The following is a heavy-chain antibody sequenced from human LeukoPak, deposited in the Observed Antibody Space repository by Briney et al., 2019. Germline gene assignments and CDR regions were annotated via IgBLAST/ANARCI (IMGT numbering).Heavy chain of an antibody. J-gene: IGHJ4*02. Sequence: GGSLRLSCAASGFTFSKYGMSWVRQAPGKGLEWVSAISGTGGSTYYADSVKGRFTISRDSSKNTLYLQMNSLRAEDTAVYYCAKGGGFVIVPTAIYYWGQGTLVTVSS. D-gene: IGHD2-2*02. CDR2: ISGTGGST. V-gene: IGHV3-23*01. CDR3: AKGGGFVIVPTAIYY. CDR1: GFTFSKYG.